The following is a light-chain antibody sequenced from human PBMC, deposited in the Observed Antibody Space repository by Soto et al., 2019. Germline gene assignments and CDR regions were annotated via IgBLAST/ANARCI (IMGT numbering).Light chain of an antibody. CDR1: SSDVGGYNF. CDR3: SSYTSSPV. Sequence: QSALTQPPSASGWPGQTVTISCTGTSSDVGGYNFVSWYQQHPGKAPKLMIHEVSNRPSGVSNRFSGSKSGNTASLTISGLQAEDEADYYCSSYTSSPVFGGGTKLTVL. CDR2: EVS. J-gene: IGLJ2*01. V-gene: IGLV2-14*01.